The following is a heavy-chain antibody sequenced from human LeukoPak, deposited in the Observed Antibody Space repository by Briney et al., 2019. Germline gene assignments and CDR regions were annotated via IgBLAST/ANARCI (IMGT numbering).Heavy chain of an antibody. V-gene: IGHV4-4*07. CDR2: IYTSGST. D-gene: IGHD2-2*01. J-gene: IGHJ5*02. CDR3: ARDLGYCSSTSCWFWFDP. Sequence: SETLSLTCTVSGGSISSYYWSWIRQPAGKGLEWIGRIYTSGSTNYNPSLQSRPTMSVDTSKNQFSLKLSSVTAADTAVYYCARDLGYCSSTSCWFWFDPWGQGTLVTVSS. CDR1: GGSISSYY.